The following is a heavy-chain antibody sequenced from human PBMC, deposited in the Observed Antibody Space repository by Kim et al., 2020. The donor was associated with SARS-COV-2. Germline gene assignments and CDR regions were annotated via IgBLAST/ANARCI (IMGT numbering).Heavy chain of an antibody. Sequence: WYNDYAVPVKSRITINPDTSKNQFSLQLNSVTPEDTAVYYCARRTGNRHDYWGQGTLVTVSS. V-gene: IGHV6-1*01. CDR3: ARRTGNRHDY. J-gene: IGHJ4*02. CDR2: WYN.